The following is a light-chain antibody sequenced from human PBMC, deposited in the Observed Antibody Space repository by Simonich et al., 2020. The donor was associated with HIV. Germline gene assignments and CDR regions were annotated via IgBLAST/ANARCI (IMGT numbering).Light chain of an antibody. V-gene: IGKV3-11*01. CDR3: HQPGNWPT. Sequence: VVVMQSPATLSVSPGERVTLTCRASQSVTRNLAWYKQKPGHPPRLLIYDASNRATGIPARFSGTGSGTDFTLTIRSLEPGDFAIYYCHQPGNWPTFGQGTKLEI. CDR1: QSVTRN. J-gene: IGKJ2*01. CDR2: DAS.